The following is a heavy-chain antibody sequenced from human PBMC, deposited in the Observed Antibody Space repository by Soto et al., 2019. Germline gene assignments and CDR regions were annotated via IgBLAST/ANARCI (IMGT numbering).Heavy chain of an antibody. CDR2: TSGSGHYI. Sequence: EVRLLESGGGLVQPGGSLRLYCAGSGFTSSNYSMSWVRQAPGKGLEWVSTTSGSGHYIQYRDSVKGRFTISRDNSKNTLYLQMNSLRAEDTAVYDCAGGAMVTPYYYGLDVWGRGTTVTVSS. CDR1: GFTSSNYS. V-gene: IGHV3-23*01. J-gene: IGHJ6*02. CDR3: AGGAMVTPYYYGLDV. D-gene: IGHD5-18*01.